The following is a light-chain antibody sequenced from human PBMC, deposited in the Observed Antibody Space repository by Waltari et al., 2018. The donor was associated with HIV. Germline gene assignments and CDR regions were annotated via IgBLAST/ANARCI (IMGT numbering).Light chain of an antibody. V-gene: IGKV4-1*01. Sequence: DIVMTQSPDSLAVSLGERATINCKYSQSVLYSSNNKNYLAWYQHKPGQHPKLLIYLASTRESGVPDRFSGSGSGTDFTLTISSLQAEDVAVYYCQQYYSTPLTFGGGTTVEIK. CDR1: QSVLYSSNNKNY. CDR3: QQYYSTPLT. J-gene: IGKJ4*01. CDR2: LAS.